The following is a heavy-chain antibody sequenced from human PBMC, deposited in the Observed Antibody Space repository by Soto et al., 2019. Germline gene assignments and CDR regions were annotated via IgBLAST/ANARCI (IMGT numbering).Heavy chain of an antibody. CDR1: GFMFSAYW. CDR2: IHGDGGKI. D-gene: IGHD5-18*01. CDR3: ARDFYGGYTYGPGDY. Sequence: EVPLVESGGGLVQPGGSLRLSCAASGFMFSAYWMSWVRQAPGKGLEWVANIHGDGGKIYYVDSVKGRFTISRDNAKRSLYLQMNSLRAEDTAVYYCARDFYGGYTYGPGDYWGQGALVAVSS. V-gene: IGHV3-7*01. J-gene: IGHJ4*02.